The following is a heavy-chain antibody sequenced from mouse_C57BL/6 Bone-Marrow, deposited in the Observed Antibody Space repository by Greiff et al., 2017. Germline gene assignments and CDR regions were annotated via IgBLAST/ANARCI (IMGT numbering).Heavy chain of an antibody. D-gene: IGHD2-4*01. CDR1: DSEVFPIAY. CDR2: ILPSIGRT. Sequence: QVQLQQSGSELRSPGSSVKLSCKDFDSEVFPIAYMSWVRQKPGHGFEWIGGILPSIGRTIYGEQFEDKATLDADTLSNTAYLELNSLTSEDSAIYYCARGAIYYDYDNYAMDYWGQGTSVTVSS. J-gene: IGHJ4*01. CDR3: ARGAIYYDYDNYAMDY. V-gene: IGHV15-2*01.